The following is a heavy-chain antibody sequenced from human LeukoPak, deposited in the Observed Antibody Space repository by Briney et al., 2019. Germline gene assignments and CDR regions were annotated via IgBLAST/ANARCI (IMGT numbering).Heavy chain of an antibody. CDR3: ARRRGGEDKYRSNWNDY. V-gene: IGHV5-51*01. J-gene: IGHJ4*02. CDR1: GYSFTSYW. Sequence: PGESLKISCQGSGYSFTSYWVGWVRQMPGKGLEWMGIIYPGDSDTRYSPSIQGHVTVSADKSITTAYLQWSSLRASDTAMYYCARRRGGEDKYRSNWNDYWGQGTLVTVSS. D-gene: IGHD1-1*01. CDR2: IYPGDSDT.